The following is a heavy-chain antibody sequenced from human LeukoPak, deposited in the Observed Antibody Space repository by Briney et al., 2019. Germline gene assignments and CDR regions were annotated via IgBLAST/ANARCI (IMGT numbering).Heavy chain of an antibody. CDR2: ISNSGGST. CDR3: AEYYFYDSSGYQQYYFDY. CDR1: GFTFSSYA. J-gene: IGHJ4*02. D-gene: IGHD3-22*01. V-gene: IGHV3-23*01. Sequence: GGSLRLSCAASGFTFSSYAMSWVRQAPGKGLEWVSGISNSGGSTYYADSVKGRFTISRDNSKDTLYLQMNSLRAEDTAVYCCAEYYFYDSSGYQQYYFDYWGQGTLVTVSS.